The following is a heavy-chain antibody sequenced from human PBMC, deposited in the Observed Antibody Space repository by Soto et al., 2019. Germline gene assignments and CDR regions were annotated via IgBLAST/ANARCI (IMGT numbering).Heavy chain of an antibody. V-gene: IGHV3-21*01. D-gene: IGHD2-15*01. Sequence: EVQLVESGGGLVKPGGSLRLSCAASGFTFSSYSMNWVRQAPGKGLEWVSSISSSSSYIYYADSVKGRFTISRDNAKNSLYLQMNSLRAEDTAVYYCARAVDCSGGSCYSHIYYYYGMDVWGQGTTVTVSS. CDR1: GFTFSSYS. CDR3: ARAVDCSGGSCYSHIYYYYGMDV. CDR2: ISSSSSYI. J-gene: IGHJ6*02.